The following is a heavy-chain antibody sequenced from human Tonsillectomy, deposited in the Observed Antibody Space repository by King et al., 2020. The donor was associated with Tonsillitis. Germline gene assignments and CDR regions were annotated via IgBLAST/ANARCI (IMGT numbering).Heavy chain of an antibody. V-gene: IGHV7-4-1*01. CDR2: INTKTGNP. CDR3: ARDPRSPWPNYFDP. CDR1: GYMFTNYP. Sequence: QLVQSGSELKKPGASVRVSCKASGYMFTNYPMNWVRQAPGQGLEWMGWINTKTGNPTYAEGLTGRFVFSLDTSVSTAYLQIDSLRADDTAIYYCARDPRSPWPNYFDPWGQGTLVTVSS. D-gene: IGHD2-15*01. J-gene: IGHJ5*02.